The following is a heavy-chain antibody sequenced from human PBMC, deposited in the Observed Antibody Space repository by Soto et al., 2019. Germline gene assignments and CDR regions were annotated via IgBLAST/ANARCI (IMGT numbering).Heavy chain of an antibody. J-gene: IGHJ4*02. CDR1: GFTFSSYS. D-gene: IGHD3-3*01. V-gene: IGHV3-21*01. CDR3: ARYPERDFWRGYLDY. CDR2: ISSSSSYI. Sequence: GGSLELSCAASGFTFSSYSMNWARQAPGKGLEWVSSISSSSSYIYYADSVKGRFTISRDNAKNSLYLQMNSLRAEDTAVYYCARYPERDFWRGYLDYWGQGPLVTVSS.